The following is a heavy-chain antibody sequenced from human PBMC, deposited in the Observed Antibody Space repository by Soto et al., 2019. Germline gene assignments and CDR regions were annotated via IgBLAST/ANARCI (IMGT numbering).Heavy chain of an antibody. CDR2: IYYSGST. Sequence: PSETLSLTCTVSGGSISSYYWSWIRQPPGKGLEWIGYIYYSGSTNYNPSLKSRVTISVDTSKNQFSLKLSSVTAADTAVYYCARVRGYYGSGSYYHSYYYGMDVWGQGTTVTVSS. CDR3: ARVRGYYGSGSYYHSYYYGMDV. V-gene: IGHV4-59*01. D-gene: IGHD3-10*01. J-gene: IGHJ6*02. CDR1: GGSISSYY.